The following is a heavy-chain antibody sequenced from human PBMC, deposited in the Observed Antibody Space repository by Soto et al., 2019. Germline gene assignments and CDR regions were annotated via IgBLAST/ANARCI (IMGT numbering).Heavy chain of an antibody. CDR1: GYTFIDYW. Sequence: GESLKISCKASGYTFIDYWIGWVRQMPGKGLEYMGIIYPGDSDSTYSPSFQGQVTISVDNSISTAYLQWSSLKASDTAIYYCARRATMLRGLTIDYWGQGTLVTVSS. V-gene: IGHV5-51*01. D-gene: IGHD3-10*01. J-gene: IGHJ4*02. CDR3: ARRATMLRGLTIDY. CDR2: IYPGDSDS.